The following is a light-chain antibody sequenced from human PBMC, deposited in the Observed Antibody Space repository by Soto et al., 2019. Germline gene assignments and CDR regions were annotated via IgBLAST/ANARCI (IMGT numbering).Light chain of an antibody. V-gene: IGKV3D-15*01. CDR2: RAS. CDR3: QQYNNWPSWT. Sequence: EIVLTQSPGTLSLYPGDRATLACRASQSVSNNYVAWYQQKPGQAPRLLIFRASNKATGVPDRFSGSGSGTEFTLTISSLQSEDFAVYYCQQYNNWPSWTFGQGTNVDIK. CDR1: QSVSNN. J-gene: IGKJ1*01.